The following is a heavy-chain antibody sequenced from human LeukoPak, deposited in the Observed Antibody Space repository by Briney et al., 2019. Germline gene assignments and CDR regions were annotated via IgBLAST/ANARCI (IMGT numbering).Heavy chain of an antibody. CDR2: INPNSGGT. J-gene: IGHJ5*02. CDR3: ARGFGGDP. D-gene: IGHD4-23*01. CDR1: VHSFTAYY. Sequence: ASVKVSCKASVHSFTAYYLHWARQAPGQGLEWMGWINPNSGGTNYAQSFQGRVSMTRDTSISTAYMELSRLTSDDTALYYCARGFGGDPWGQGTLVTVSS. V-gene: IGHV1-2*02.